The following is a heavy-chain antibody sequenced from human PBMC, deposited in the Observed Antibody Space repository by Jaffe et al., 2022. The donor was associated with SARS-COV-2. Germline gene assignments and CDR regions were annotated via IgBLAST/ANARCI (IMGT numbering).Heavy chain of an antibody. CDR2: IDWDDDK. J-gene: IGHJ4*02. Sequence: QVTLRESGPALVKPTQTLTLTCTFSGFSLSTSGMCVSWIRQPPGKALEWLALIDWDDDKYYSTSLKTRLTISKDTSKNQVVLTMTNMDPVDTATYYCARIRHYYDSSGGFDYWGQGTLVTVSS. V-gene: IGHV2-70*01. CDR1: GFSLSTSGMC. CDR3: ARIRHYYDSSGGFDY. D-gene: IGHD3-22*01.